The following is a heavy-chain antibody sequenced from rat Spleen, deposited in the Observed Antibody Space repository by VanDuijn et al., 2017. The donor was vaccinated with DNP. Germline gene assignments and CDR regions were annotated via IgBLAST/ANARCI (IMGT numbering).Heavy chain of an antibody. CDR2: ISYDGGST. J-gene: IGHJ1*01. V-gene: IGHV5-7*01. CDR3: TTHRTWYFDF. CDR1: GFTFSDYN. Sequence: EVQLVESGGGLVQPGRSLKLSCAASGFTFSDYNMAWVRQAPKKGLEWVATISYDGGSTYYRDSVKGRFTISRDNAKSTLYLQMDSLRSEDTATYYCTTHRTWYFDFWGPGTMVTVSS.